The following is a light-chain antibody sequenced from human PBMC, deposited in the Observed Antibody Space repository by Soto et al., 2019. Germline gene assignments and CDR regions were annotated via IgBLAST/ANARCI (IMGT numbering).Light chain of an antibody. Sequence: SVLTQPASVSGSPGQSITLSCPGTSRDVGGYNYVSWYQQHPGKAPKLMIYDVSNRPSGVSNRFSGSKSGNTASLTISGLQAEDEADYYCSSYTSSSFYVFGTGTKVTAL. CDR1: SRDVGGYNY. CDR3: SSYTSSSFYV. V-gene: IGLV2-14*01. J-gene: IGLJ1*01. CDR2: DVS.